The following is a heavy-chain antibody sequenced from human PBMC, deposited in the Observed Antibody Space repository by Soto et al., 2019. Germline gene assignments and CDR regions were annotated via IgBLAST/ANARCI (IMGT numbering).Heavy chain of an antibody. J-gene: IGHJ2*01. CDR1: GFTFSSYA. CDR3: VKDDRILGRRYFDL. Sequence: LRLSCAASGFTFSSYAMTWVRQAPGKGLEWVSVISGSGGSTFYADSVKGRFTISRDNSKNTLYLQMNSLRVEDTAVYYCVKDDRILGRRYFDLWGRGTLVTVSS. D-gene: IGHD2-15*01. CDR2: ISGSGGST. V-gene: IGHV3-23*01.